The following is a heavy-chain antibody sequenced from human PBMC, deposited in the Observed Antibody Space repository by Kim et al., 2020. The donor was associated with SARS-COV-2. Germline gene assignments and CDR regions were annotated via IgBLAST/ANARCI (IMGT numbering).Heavy chain of an antibody. Sequence: SETLSLTCTVSGGSISSGDYYWSWIRQPPGKGLEWIGYIYYSGSTYYNPSLKSRVTISVDTSKNQFSLKLSSVTAADTAVYYCARDRGGFSGMDVWGQGTTVTVSS. CDR3: ARDRGGFSGMDV. J-gene: IGHJ6*02. CDR1: GGSISSGDYY. CDR2: IYYSGST. V-gene: IGHV4-30-4*01. D-gene: IGHD3-16*02.